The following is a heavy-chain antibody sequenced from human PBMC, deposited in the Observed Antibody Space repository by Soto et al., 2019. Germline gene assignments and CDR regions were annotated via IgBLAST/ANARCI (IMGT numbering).Heavy chain of an antibody. J-gene: IGHJ4*02. V-gene: IGHV4-30-2*01. CDR2: IYHSGGT. CDR1: GGSLSGGYS. Sequence: QLQLQESGSGLVKPSQTLSLTCAVSGGSLSGGYSWSWIRQPPGKGLEWIGYIYHSGGTYYNPSLQSRVTISVDRSKNQFSLKLNSVTAADTAVYYRARLTGDPDYWGQGTLVTVSS. CDR3: ARLTGDPDY. D-gene: IGHD7-27*01.